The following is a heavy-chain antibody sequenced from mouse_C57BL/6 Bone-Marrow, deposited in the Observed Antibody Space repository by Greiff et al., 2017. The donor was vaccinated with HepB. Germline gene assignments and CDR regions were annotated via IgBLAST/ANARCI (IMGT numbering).Heavy chain of an antibody. CDR1: GFTFSSYA. Sequence: EVNLVESGGGLVKPGGSLKLSCAASGFTFSSYAMSWVRQTPEKRLEWVATISDGGSYTYYPDNVKGRFTISRDNAKNNLYLQMSHLKSEDTAMYYCAREGYYYGSSSFAYWGQGTLVTVSA. V-gene: IGHV5-4*01. D-gene: IGHD1-1*01. CDR3: AREGYYYGSSSFAY. J-gene: IGHJ3*01. CDR2: ISDGGSYT.